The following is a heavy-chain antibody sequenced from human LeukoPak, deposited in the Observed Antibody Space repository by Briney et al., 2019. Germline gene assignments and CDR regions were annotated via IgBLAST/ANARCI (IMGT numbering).Heavy chain of an antibody. CDR2: VNPSSGYT. CDR3: ARTVMVRGHGSDY. Sequence: ASVKVSCKANGYTFTSYDIHWVRQATGQGLEWMGWVNPSSGYTGYAQKFQGRVTLTRDNSISTAYMELNNLRSEDSALYYCARTVMVRGHGSDYWAQGTLVTVSS. D-gene: IGHD3-10*01. CDR1: GYTFTSYD. V-gene: IGHV1-8*01. J-gene: IGHJ4*02.